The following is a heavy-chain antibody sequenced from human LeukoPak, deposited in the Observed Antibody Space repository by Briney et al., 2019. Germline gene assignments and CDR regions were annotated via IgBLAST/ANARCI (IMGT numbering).Heavy chain of an antibody. J-gene: IGHJ3*02. CDR1: GFTFSSYG. CDR3: AKDGIAVAGTAHQIDAFDI. CDR2: ISYDGSNK. Sequence: GGSLRLTCAASGFTFSSYGMHWVRQAPGKGLEWVAVISYDGSNKYYADSVKGRFTTSRDNSKNTLYLQMNSLGAEDTAVYYCAKDGIAVAGTAHQIDAFDIWGQGTMVTVSS. D-gene: IGHD6-19*01. V-gene: IGHV3-30*18.